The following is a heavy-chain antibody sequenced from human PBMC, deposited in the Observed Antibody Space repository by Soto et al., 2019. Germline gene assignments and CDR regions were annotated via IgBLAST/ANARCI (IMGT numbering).Heavy chain of an antibody. D-gene: IGHD3-16*02. CDR1: GGTFSSYA. J-gene: IGHJ4*02. CDR2: IIPIFGTA. V-gene: IGHV1-69*13. CDR3: ARGTVWGSYRYFLDY. Sequence: SVKVSCKASGGTFSSYAISWVRQAPGQGLEWMGGIIPIFGTANYAQKFQGRVTITADESTSTAYMELSSLRSEDTAVYYCARGTVWGSYRYFLDYWGQGTLVTGSS.